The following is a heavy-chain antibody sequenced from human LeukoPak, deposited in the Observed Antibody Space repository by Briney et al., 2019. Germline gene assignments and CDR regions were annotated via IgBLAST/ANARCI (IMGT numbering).Heavy chain of an antibody. D-gene: IGHD3-22*01. CDR1: GFTFDDYA. CDR2: ISWNSGSI. Sequence: GGSLRLSCAASGFTFDDYAKHCVRQAPGKGLEGVSGISWNSGSIGYADSVKGRFTISRDNAKNTLFLQMNSLRAEDTAFYYCASDSRSDSSGYAFNIWGQGTMVTVS. V-gene: IGHV3-9*01. J-gene: IGHJ3*02. CDR3: ASDSRSDSSGYAFNI.